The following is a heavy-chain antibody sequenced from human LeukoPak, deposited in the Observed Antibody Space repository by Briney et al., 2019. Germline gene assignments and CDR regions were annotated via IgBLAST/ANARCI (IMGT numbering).Heavy chain of an antibody. J-gene: IGHJ4*02. CDR3: GRHRSGSGTYFIVS. CDR1: GFTFSSYS. Sequence: GGSLRLPCVVSGFTFSSYSMFWVGQAPGKGLQWVANMKKDGSETKYVESVKGRFTISRYNAKNSLYLQMNSLRAEDTAVYYCGRHRSGSGTYFIVSWGEGKLVSVSS. D-gene: IGHD3-10*01. CDR2: MKKDGSET. V-gene: IGHV3-7*01.